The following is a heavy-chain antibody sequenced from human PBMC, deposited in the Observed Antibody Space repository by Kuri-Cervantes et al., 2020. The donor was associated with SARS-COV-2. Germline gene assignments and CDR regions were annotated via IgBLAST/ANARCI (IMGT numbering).Heavy chain of an antibody. CDR1: GFTFSSYG. D-gene: IGHD6-6*01. J-gene: IGHJ6*02. Sequence: LSLTCAASGFTFSSYGMHWVRQAPGKGLEWVAVIWYDGSNKYYADSVKGRFTISRDNSKNTLYLQMNSLRAEDTAVYYCARDTRLAARPVADYYGMDVWGQGTTVTVSS. V-gene: IGHV3-33*01. CDR3: ARDTRLAARPVADYYGMDV. CDR2: IWYDGSNK.